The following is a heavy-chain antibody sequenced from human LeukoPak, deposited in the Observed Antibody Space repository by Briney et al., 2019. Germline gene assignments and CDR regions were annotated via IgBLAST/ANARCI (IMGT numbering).Heavy chain of an antibody. CDR2: ISWDGGST. J-gene: IGHJ4*02. V-gene: IGHV3-43D*03. D-gene: IGHD3-22*01. CDR1: GFTFDDYA. CDR3: AKDSYYDSSGYPDY. Sequence: GGSLRLSCAASGFTFDDYAMHWVRQAPGKGLEWASLISWDGGSTYYADSVKGRFTISRDNSKNSLYLQMNSLRAEDTALYYCAKDSYYDSSGYPDYWGQGTLVTVSS.